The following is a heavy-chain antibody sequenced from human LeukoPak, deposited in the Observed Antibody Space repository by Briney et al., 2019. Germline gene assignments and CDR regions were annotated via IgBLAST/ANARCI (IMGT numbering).Heavy chain of an antibody. V-gene: IGHV3-30-3*01. Sequence: PGGSLRLSSAAPGFTFSSYALHWVRQAPGEGLQWVAVISIDGNTRYYADSVKGRFSNSRDNSRNTLYLHMNSLRADDTAVYFCAIDVRRGVPDYFDYWGQGTLVTVS. J-gene: IGHJ4*02. CDR3: AIDVRRGVPDYFDY. CDR2: ISIDGNTR. D-gene: IGHD3-10*01. CDR1: GFTFSSYA.